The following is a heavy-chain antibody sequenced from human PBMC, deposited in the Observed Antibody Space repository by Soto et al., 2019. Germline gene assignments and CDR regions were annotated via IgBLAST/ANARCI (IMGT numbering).Heavy chain of an antibody. D-gene: IGHD2-21*02. Sequence: ASVKVSCKAPADTFTSYYIHWVRQAPGHGLEWMGIINPNGGSTRFAQTFQGRITMTTDTSTSTVYMELRSLRSEDTAVYYCARPQRGDDVKNAFDLWGQGTMVTVSS. CDR2: INPNGGST. CDR1: ADTFTSYY. CDR3: ARPQRGDDVKNAFDL. V-gene: IGHV1-46*01. J-gene: IGHJ3*01.